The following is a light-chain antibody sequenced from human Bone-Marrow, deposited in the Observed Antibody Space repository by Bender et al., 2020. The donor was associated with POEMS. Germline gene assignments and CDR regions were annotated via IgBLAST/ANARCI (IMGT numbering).Light chain of an antibody. J-gene: IGLJ3*02. CDR2: DVS. V-gene: IGLV2-11*01. CDR1: SRDIGDYNY. Sequence: QSALTQPRSVSGSPGQSVTISCTGTSRDIGDYNYVSWYQQHPGKAPKLMIFDVSERPSGVPDRFSGSKSDNTASLTISGLQAEDEADYYCSSYTSSTTLVVFGGGTKLTVL. CDR3: SSYTSSTTLVV.